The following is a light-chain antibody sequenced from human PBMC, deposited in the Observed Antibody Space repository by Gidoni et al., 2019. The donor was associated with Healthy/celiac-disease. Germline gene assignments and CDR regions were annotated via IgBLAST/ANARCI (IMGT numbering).Light chain of an antibody. CDR2: DAA. CDR1: QSVCSSY. J-gene: IGKJ5*01. CDR3: QQYGSSPPIT. Sequence: EIVLTQSPATLSVSPGERATISCGASQSVCSSYLACYQQKPGLAPRLLIYDAASRATGIPDRFSGSGSGTDFTLTISRMEPEDFAVYYCQQYGSSPPITFGQGTRLEIK. V-gene: IGKV3D-20*01.